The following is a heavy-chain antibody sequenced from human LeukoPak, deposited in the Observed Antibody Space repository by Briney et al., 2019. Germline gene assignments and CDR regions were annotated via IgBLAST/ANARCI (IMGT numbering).Heavy chain of an antibody. CDR3: ARALRDLTA. D-gene: IGHD3/OR15-3a*01. CDR2: ISESGDTI. J-gene: IGHJ4*02. Sequence: PGGSLRLSCAASGFTFSSYWMSWIRQAPGKGLEWLSYISESGDTIYHADSVKGRFTISRDNGKSSLYLQMNSLRAEDTAVYYCARALRDLTAWGQGTLVTVSS. V-gene: IGHV3-11*01. CDR1: GFTFSSYW.